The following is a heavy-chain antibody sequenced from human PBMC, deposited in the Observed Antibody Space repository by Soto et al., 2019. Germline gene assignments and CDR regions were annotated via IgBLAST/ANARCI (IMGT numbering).Heavy chain of an antibody. CDR3: ARGGYYDSSGYYYVVRGAFDI. J-gene: IGHJ3*02. V-gene: IGHV1-69*01. CDR2: IIPIFGTA. Sequence: QVQLVQSGAEVKKPGSSVKVSCKASGGTFSSYAISWVRQAPGQGLEWMGGIIPIFGTANYAQKFQGRVTITADESTSTAYMELSSLRSEDTAVYYCARGGYYDSSGYYYVVRGAFDIWGQGTMVTVPS. CDR1: GGTFSSYA. D-gene: IGHD3-22*01.